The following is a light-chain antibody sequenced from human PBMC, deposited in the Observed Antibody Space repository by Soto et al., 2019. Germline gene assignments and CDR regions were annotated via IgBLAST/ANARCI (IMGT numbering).Light chain of an antibody. Sequence: EIVLTQSPGILSLSPGERATLSCRASQPVSSSYLAWYQQKPGQAPRLLIYGASTRATGIPDRFSGSGSGTDFTLTISRLDPEDVAVYYCQQCGISTWPFGQGTKVDIK. CDR1: QPVSSSY. CDR3: QQCGISTWP. J-gene: IGKJ1*01. V-gene: IGKV3-20*01. CDR2: GAS.